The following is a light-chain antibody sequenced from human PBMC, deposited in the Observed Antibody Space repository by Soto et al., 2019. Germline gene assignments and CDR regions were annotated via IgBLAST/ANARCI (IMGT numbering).Light chain of an antibody. J-gene: IGKJ4*01. V-gene: IGKV2-28*01. CDR2: LGS. CDR1: QSLPHSNGYNY. Sequence: DIVMTQSPLSLPVTPGEPASISCRSSQSLPHSNGYNYLDWYLQKPGQSPQLLIYLGSNRASGVPDRFSGSGSGTDFTLKIGRVEAEDVGVYYCMQALQTPLTFGGGTKVEIK. CDR3: MQALQTPLT.